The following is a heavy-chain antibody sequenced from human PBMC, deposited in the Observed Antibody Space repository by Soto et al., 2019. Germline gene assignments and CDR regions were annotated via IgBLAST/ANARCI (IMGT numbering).Heavy chain of an antibody. CDR2: IYYSGRT. CDR3: ARLTASAVLDY. CDR1: GGSVSSGGHY. V-gene: IGHV4-31*03. Sequence: QVQLQESGPGLVKPSQTLSLTCTVSGGSVSSGGHYWRWIRQHPGKGLEWIGYIYYSGRTDYNPSLKRRLTISVDTSKNHCSLMLSSVTAADTAVYYCARLTASAVLDYWGQGTLVTVSS. J-gene: IGHJ4*02. D-gene: IGHD5-18*01.